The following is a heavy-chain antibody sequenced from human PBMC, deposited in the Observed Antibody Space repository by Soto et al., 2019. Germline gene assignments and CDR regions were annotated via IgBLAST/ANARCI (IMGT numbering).Heavy chain of an antibody. J-gene: IGHJ6*02. CDR2: IIPIFGTA. CDR1: GGTFSSYA. V-gene: IGHV1-69*12. Sequence: QVQLVQSGAEVKKPGSSVKVSCKASGGTFSSYAISWVRQAPGQGLEWMGGIIPIFGTANYAQKFQGRVTITADESTSTAYMELSSLRSEDTALYYCARGDIVVVVAATPYYGLDVWGQGTTVTVSS. D-gene: IGHD2-15*01. CDR3: ARGDIVVVVAATPYYGLDV.